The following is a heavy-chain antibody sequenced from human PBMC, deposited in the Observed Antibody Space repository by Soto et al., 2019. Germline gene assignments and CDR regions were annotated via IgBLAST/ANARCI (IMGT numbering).Heavy chain of an antibody. CDR1: GGSIRSSSYY. D-gene: IGHD3-22*01. Sequence: QLQLQESGPGLVKPSETLSLTCTVSGGSIRSSSYYWGWIRQPPGKGLEWIGSIYYSRSTYYNPYLQSRVPISVDTSKNQFSLKLSSVTAADTAVYYCAYDSKDYYFDYWGQGTLVTVSS. J-gene: IGHJ4*02. CDR3: AYDSKDYYFDY. V-gene: IGHV4-39*01. CDR2: IYYSRST.